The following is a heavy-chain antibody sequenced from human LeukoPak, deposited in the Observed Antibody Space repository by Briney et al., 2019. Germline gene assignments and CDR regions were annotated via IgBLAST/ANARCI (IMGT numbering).Heavy chain of an antibody. CDR1: GFTFSDYY. CDR2: ISSSGSTI. J-gene: IGHJ6*02. Sequence: PGGSLRLSCAASGFTFSDYYMSWIRQAPGKGLEWVSYISSSGSTIYYADSVKGRFTISRDNAKNSLYMQMNSLRAEDTAVYYCARDRGARDYDYVWGSDPPNYYYYGMDVWGQGTTVTVSS. CDR3: ARDRGARDYDYVWGSDPPNYYYYGMDV. V-gene: IGHV3-11*01. D-gene: IGHD3-16*02.